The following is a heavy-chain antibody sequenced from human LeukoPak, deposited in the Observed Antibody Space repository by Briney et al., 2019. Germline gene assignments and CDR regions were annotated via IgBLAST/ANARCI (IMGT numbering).Heavy chain of an antibody. CDR2: IYYSEST. D-gene: IGHD4-17*01. J-gene: IGHJ3*02. Sequence: SETLSLTCTVSGDSISSGSYYWGWIRQPPGKGLEWIGSIYYSESTYYNPSLKSRVTISVDTSQDQFSLKLSSVTAAGTAVYYCARRIRRSVTNPEYAFDIWGQGTMVTVSS. V-gene: IGHV4-39*01. CDR3: ARRIRRSVTNPEYAFDI. CDR1: GDSISSGSYY.